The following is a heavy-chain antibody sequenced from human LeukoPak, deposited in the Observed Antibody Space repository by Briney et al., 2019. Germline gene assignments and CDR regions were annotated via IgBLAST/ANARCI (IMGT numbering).Heavy chain of an antibody. Sequence: GGSLRLSCAASGFTFDDYGMSWVRQAPGKGLEWVSGINWNGGSTGYADSVKGRFTISRDNAKNSLYLQMNSLRAEDTALYYCAREDGSGSYYNAKFDYWGQGTLVTVSS. CDR1: GFTFDDYG. J-gene: IGHJ4*02. D-gene: IGHD3-10*01. CDR2: INWNGGST. V-gene: IGHV3-20*04. CDR3: AREDGSGSYYNAKFDY.